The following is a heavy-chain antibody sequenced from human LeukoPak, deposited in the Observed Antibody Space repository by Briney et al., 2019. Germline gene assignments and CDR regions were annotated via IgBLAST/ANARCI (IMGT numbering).Heavy chain of an antibody. D-gene: IGHD3-9*01. CDR3: ARDCYDILTGYYGVGMDV. V-gene: IGHV3-48*03. CDR1: GFTFSSYE. CDR2: ISSSGSTI. Sequence: GGSLRLSCAASGFTFSSYEMNWVRQAPGKGLEWVSYISSSGSTIYYADSVKGRFTISRDNAKNSLYLQMNSLRAEDTAVYYCARDCYDILTGYYGVGMDVWGQGTMVTVSS. J-gene: IGHJ6*02.